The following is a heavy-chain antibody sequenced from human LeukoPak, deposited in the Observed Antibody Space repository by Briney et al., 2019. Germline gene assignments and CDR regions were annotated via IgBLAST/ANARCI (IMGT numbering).Heavy chain of an antibody. Sequence: ASVKVSCKASGYTFTGYYMHWVRQAPGQGLEWMGWINPNSGGTNYAQKFQGRVTMTRDTSISTAYMELSRLRSDDTAVYYCARGGDYYDFWSGYSYYYYYMDVWGKGTTVTVSS. CDR3: ARGGDYYDFWSGYSYYYYYMDV. J-gene: IGHJ6*03. CDR2: INPNSGGT. D-gene: IGHD3-3*01. V-gene: IGHV1-2*02. CDR1: GYTFTGYY.